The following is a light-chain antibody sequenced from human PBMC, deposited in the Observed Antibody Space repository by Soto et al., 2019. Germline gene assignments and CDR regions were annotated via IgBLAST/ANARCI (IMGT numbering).Light chain of an antibody. CDR1: QNINIF. J-gene: IGKJ4*01. CDR2: AAS. CDR3: QESYSTPLA. V-gene: IGKV1-39*01. Sequence: DIPVTQSPSSLSASVGDRVTITCRTSQNINIFLNWYQQKPGRAPMVVISAASNLESGVPSRFSGRGSGTEFTLTISNLQPGDSALYFCQESYSTPLAFGGGTRVEIK.